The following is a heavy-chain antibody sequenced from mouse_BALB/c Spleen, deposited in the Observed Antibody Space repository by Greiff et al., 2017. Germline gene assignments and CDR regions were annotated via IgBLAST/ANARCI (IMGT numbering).Heavy chain of an antibody. CDR1: GYTFTDYA. V-gene: IGHV1S137*01. D-gene: IGHD2-9*01. J-gene: IGHJ1*01. Sequence: VQLQQSGAELVRPGVSVKISCKGSGYTFTDYAMHWVKQSHAKSLEWIGVISTYYGDASYNQKFKGKATMTVDKSSSTAYMELARLTSEDSAIYYCARPYYGYDWYFDVWGAGTTVTVSS. CDR2: ISTYYGDA. CDR3: ARPYYGYDWYFDV.